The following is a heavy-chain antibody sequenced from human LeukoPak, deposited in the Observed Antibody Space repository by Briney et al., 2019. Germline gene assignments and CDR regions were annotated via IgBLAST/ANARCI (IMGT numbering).Heavy chain of an antibody. Sequence: SETLSLTCTVSGGSISSSSYYWGWIRQPPGKGLEWIGSINYSGSTYYNPSLKSRVTISVDRSKNQFSLKLSSVTAADTAVYYCARDFPARDWFFDLWGRGTLVTVSS. CDR3: ARDFPARDWFFDL. V-gene: IGHV4-39*07. CDR2: INYSGST. J-gene: IGHJ2*01. CDR1: GGSISSSSYY.